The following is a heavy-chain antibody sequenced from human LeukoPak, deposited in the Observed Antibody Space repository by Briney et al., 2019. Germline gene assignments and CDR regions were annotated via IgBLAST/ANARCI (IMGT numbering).Heavy chain of an antibody. J-gene: IGHJ6*04. CDR2: IIPIFATA. Sequence: VASVKVSCKASGGTFSSYAISWVRQAPGQGLEWMGGIIPIFATANYAQKFQGRVTITADRSTSTAYMELSSLRSGDMAIYYCTRDTTTRAYYGMDVWGKGTTVTVSS. CDR3: TRDTTTRAYYGMDV. D-gene: IGHD1-14*01. CDR1: GGTFSSYA. V-gene: IGHV1-69*06.